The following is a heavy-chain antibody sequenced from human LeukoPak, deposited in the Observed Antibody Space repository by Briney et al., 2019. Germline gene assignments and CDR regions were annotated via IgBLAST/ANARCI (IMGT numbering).Heavy chain of an antibody. CDR2: IIPIFGTA. Sequence: GSSVKVSCKASGGTFSSYAISWVRQAPGQGLEWMGGIIPIFGTANYAQKFQGRVTITTGESTSTAYMELSSLRSEDTAVYYCARVGRIGYDFWSGYYNWFDPWGQGTLVTVSS. J-gene: IGHJ5*02. CDR3: ARVGRIGYDFWSGYYNWFDP. D-gene: IGHD3-3*01. CDR1: GGTFSSYA. V-gene: IGHV1-69*05.